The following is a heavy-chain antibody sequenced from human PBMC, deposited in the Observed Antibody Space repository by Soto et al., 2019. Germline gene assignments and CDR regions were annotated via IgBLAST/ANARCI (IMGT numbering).Heavy chain of an antibody. D-gene: IGHD2-15*01. V-gene: IGHV4-59*12. Sequence: SETLSLTCTVSGGSISSYYWSWIRQPPGRGLEWIGYIYYSGSTNYNPSLKSRVIISVDTSKNQFSLKLSSVTAADTAVYYCARAPPYCSGGSCIDYWRQGTLVTVSS. J-gene: IGHJ4*02. CDR3: ARAPPYCSGGSCIDY. CDR1: GGSISSYY. CDR2: IYYSGST.